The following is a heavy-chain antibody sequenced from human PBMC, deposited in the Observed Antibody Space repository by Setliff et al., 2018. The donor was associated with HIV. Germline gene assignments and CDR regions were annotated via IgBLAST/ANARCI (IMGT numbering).Heavy chain of an antibody. CDR3: ARLSPPDDYGDLGGVDY. D-gene: IGHD4-17*01. CDR1: GFTSSSYW. CDR2: ISSSDSTI. J-gene: IGHJ4*02. V-gene: IGHV3-48*04. Sequence: PGGSLRLSCAASGFTSSSYWMNWVRQAPGKGLEWVAYISSSDSTIYYADSVKGRFTIYRDNAKNSLFLQMNGLRAEDTGFYYCARLSPPDDYGDLGGVDYWGQGTLVTVSS.